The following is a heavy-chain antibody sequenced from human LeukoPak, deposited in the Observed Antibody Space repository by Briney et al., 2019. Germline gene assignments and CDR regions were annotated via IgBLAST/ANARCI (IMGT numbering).Heavy chain of an antibody. CDR1: GFTFSTYG. V-gene: IGHV3-23*01. Sequence: PRGSLRLSCAASGFTFSTYGMSWVRQAPGEGLEWVSSFGGSGGTTYYADSVKGRFTISRDNSKSAGYMQMNSLRAEDTAVYYCARYCSSISCYSAYYGMDVWGKGTTVTVSS. CDR3: ARYCSSISCYSAYYGMDV. J-gene: IGHJ6*04. CDR2: FGGSGGTT. D-gene: IGHD2-2*01.